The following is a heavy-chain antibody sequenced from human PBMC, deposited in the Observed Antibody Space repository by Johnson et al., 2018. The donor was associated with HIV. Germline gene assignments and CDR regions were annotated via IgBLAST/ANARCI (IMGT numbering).Heavy chain of an antibody. Sequence: QLVESGGGVVQPGRSLRLSCAASGFTFSSYALYWVRQAPGKGLEWVSGINWNGGSTGYADSVKCRFTISRDNAKNSLYLQMNSLRAEDTALYYCARVGIAARFGAFDIWGQGTMVTVSS. CDR2: INWNGGST. V-gene: IGHV3-20*04. D-gene: IGHD6-6*01. J-gene: IGHJ3*02. CDR1: GFTFSSYA. CDR3: ARVGIAARFGAFDI.